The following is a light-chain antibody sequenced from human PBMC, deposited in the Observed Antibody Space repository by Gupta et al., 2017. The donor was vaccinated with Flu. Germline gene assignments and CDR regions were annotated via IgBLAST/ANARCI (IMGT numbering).Light chain of an antibody. J-gene: IGKJ1*01. CDR2: AAS. V-gene: IGKV1-39*01. CDR1: QSISSY. Sequence: ASQSISSYLNWYQQKPGKAPKLLIYAASSLQSGVPSRFSGSGSGTDFTLTISSLQPEDFATYYCQQSYSTPGTFGQGTKVEIK. CDR3: QQSYSTPGT.